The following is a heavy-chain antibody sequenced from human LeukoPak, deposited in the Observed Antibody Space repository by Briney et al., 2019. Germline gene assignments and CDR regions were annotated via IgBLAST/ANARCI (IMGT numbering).Heavy chain of an antibody. V-gene: IGHV4-34*01. J-gene: IGHJ6*02. CDR2: INHSGST. CDR1: GGSFSGYY. Sequence: SETLSLTCAVYGGSFSGYYWSWIRQPPGKGLEWIGEINHSGSTNYNPSLKSRVTISVDTSKNQFSLKLSSVTAADTAVYYCARGSKSSSWFYYGMDVWGQGTTATVSS. CDR3: ARGSKSSSWFYYGMDV. D-gene: IGHD6-13*01.